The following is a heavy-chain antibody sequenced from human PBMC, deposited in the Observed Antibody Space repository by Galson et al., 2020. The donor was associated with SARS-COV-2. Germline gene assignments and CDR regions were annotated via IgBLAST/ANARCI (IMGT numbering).Heavy chain of an antibody. Sequence: SLKISCAASGFTFDDYAMHWVRQAPGKGLEWVSGISWNSGSIGYADPVKGRFTISSDNAKNSLYLQMNSLRAEDTALYYCAKDNGYSCGGVDYWGRGTLVTVSS. CDR1: GFTFDDYA. J-gene: IGHJ4*02. D-gene: IGHD6-19*01. CDR3: AKDNGYSCGGVDY. CDR2: ISWNSGSI. V-gene: IGHV3-9*01.